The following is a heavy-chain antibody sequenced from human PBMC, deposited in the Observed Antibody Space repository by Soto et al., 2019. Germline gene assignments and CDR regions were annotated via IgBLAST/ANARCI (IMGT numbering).Heavy chain of an antibody. CDR2: VYYSGTT. CDR3: VTVNLVGAAYYFDY. CDR1: GGSIRNGDYY. J-gene: IGHJ4*02. V-gene: IGHV4-30-4*01. Sequence: PSETLSLTCTVSGGSIRNGDYYWGWIRQPPGKGLEWIVYVYYSGTTYSHPSLNSRVSISVDTSENQFSLRLTSVTAADTAVYYCVTVNLVGAAYYFDYWGPGTLVTVSS. D-gene: IGHD1-26*01.